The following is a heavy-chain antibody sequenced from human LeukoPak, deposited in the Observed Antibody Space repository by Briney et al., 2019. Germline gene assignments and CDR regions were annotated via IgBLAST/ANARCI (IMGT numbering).Heavy chain of an antibody. D-gene: IGHD3-3*01. V-gene: IGHV3-23*01. CDR3: AKDQREYYDFWSGPPAFDY. Sequence: GGSLRLSCAVSGFTFSNYVMSWVRQAPGKGLEWVSAIKASGTSTYYTDSVKGRFTISRDNSENTLCLQMNSLRAEDTAVYYCAKDQREYYDFWSGPPAFDYWGQGTLVTVSS. CDR2: IKASGTST. J-gene: IGHJ4*02. CDR1: GFTFSNYV.